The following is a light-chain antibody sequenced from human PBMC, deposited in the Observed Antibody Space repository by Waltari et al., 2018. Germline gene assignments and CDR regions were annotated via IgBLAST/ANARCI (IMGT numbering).Light chain of an antibody. CDR1: QTVSTY. CDR3: LQRSLWPWT. V-gene: IGKV3-11*01. Sequence: IVLTQSPATLSLSPGERATLSCRASQTVSTYLAWFQQKPGKAPRLLIFDASTRAPGIPARFSGSGSGTDFSLTISSLEPEDFAVYYCLQRSLWPWTFGQGTKVAVK. CDR2: DAS. J-gene: IGKJ1*01.